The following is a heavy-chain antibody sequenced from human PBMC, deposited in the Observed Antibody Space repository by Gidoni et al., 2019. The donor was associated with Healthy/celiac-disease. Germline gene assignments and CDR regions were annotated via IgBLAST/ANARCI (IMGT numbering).Heavy chain of an antibody. Sequence: QVQLQQWGAGLLKPSETLSLTCAVYGGSFSGYYWSWIRQPPGKGLEWIGEINHSGSTNYNPSLKSRVTISVDTSKNQFSLKLSSVTAADTAVYYCARTDYGDYVLFDYWGQGTLVTVSS. J-gene: IGHJ4*02. D-gene: IGHD4-17*01. CDR2: INHSGST. V-gene: IGHV4-34*01. CDR3: ARTDYGDYVLFDY. CDR1: GGSFSGYY.